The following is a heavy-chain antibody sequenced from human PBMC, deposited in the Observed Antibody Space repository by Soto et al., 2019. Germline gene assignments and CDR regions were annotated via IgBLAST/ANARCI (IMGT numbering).Heavy chain of an antibody. V-gene: IGHV5-51*01. CDR2: IYPGDSGT. J-gene: IGHJ3*02. CDR3: ARTTYYYDSSGYTRAFDI. Sequence: PGESLKISCKGSGYKFTSYWIGWVRQMPGKGLEWMGIIYPGDSGTRYSPSFQGQVTISADKSISTAYLQWSSLKASDTAMYYCARTTYYYDSSGYTRAFDIWGQGTMVTVSS. D-gene: IGHD3-22*01. CDR1: GYKFTSYW.